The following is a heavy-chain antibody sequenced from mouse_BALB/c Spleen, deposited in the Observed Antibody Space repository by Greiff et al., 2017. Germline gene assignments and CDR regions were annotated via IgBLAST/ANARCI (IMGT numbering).Heavy chain of an antibody. V-gene: IGHV1S81*02. CDR3: TRRTVNAMDY. Sequence: QVQLQQPGAELVKPGASVKLSCKASGYTFTSYYMYWVKQRPGQGLEWIGGINPSNGGTNFNEKFKSKATLTVDKSSSTAYMQLSSLTSEDSAVYYCTRRTVNAMDYWGQGTSVTGSS. J-gene: IGHJ4*01. CDR2: INPSNGGT. D-gene: IGHD1-1*01. CDR1: GYTFTSYY.